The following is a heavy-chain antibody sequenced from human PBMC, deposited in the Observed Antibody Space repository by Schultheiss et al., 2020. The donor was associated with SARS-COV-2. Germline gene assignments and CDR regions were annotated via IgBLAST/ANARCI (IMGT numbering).Heavy chain of an antibody. Sequence: GASLKISCAASGLTFSSYAMHWVRQAPGKGLEWVAVISYDGSNKYYADSVKGRFTIFRDNSKNTLYLQMKSLRAEDTAVYYCARECSTSCHRVTPAPYGMDVWGQGTTVTGSS. CDR2: ISYDGSNK. D-gene: IGHD2-2*02. CDR3: ARECSTSCHRVTPAPYGMDV. J-gene: IGHJ6*01. CDR1: GLTFSSYA. V-gene: IGHV3-30*07.